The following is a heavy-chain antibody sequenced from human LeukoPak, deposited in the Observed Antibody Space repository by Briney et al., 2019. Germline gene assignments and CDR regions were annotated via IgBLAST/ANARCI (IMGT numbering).Heavy chain of an antibody. CDR2: ISGSGGST. CDR1: GFAFNSYA. CDR3: AKGGCSSTSCYNY. D-gene: IGHD2-2*02. V-gene: IGHV3-23*01. Sequence: GGSLRLSCAASGFAFNSYAMSWVRQAPGKGLEWVSAISGSGGSTYYADSVKGRFTISRDNSKNTLYLQMNSLRAEDTAVYYCAKGGCSSTSCYNYWGQGTLVTVSS. J-gene: IGHJ4*02.